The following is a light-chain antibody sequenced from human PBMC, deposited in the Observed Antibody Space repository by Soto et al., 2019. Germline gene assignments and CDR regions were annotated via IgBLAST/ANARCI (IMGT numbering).Light chain of an antibody. V-gene: IGKV1-9*01. CDR3: QQLNSYPPLT. CDR2: AAS. J-gene: IGKJ4*01. CDR1: QGISSY. Sequence: IPLTQSPSSLSASVEDRVTLTCRASQGISSYLAWYQQKPGKAPKLLIYAASTLQSGVPSRFSGSGSGTDFTLPISSLQPEDFATYYCQQLNSYPPLTFGGGTKVEIK.